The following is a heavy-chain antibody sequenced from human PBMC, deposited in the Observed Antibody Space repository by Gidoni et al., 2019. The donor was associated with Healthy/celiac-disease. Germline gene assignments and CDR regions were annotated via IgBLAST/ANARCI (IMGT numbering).Heavy chain of an antibody. Sequence: QLQLVESGGGLVMRGGSVRLSCAASGFTFSYYYMSWIRQAPGKGLEWVSYISSSGSTIYYADSVKGRFTISRDNAKNSLYLQMNSLRAEDTAVYYCASTNTYYYDSSGWYYFDYWGQGTLVTVSS. J-gene: IGHJ4*02. V-gene: IGHV3-11*01. CDR1: GFTFSYYY. D-gene: IGHD3-22*01. CDR2: ISSSGSTI. CDR3: ASTNTYYYDSSGWYYFDY.